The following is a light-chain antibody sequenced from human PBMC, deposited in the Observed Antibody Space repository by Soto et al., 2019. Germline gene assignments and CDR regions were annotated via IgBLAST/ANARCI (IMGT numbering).Light chain of an antibody. V-gene: IGKV3-20*01. CDR2: GAS. CDR1: QSVSSSY. Sequence: EIVLTQSPGTLSLSPGERATLSCRASQSVSSSYLAWYQQKPGQAPRLLIYGASSRATGIPDRFSGSGSGTHFTLTISRLEPEDFAVYYCQQYGSPFTFGPGTKVDIK. J-gene: IGKJ3*01. CDR3: QQYGSPFT.